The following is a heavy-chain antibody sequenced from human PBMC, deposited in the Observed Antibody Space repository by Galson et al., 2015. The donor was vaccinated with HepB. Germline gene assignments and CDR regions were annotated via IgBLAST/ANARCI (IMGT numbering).Heavy chain of an antibody. J-gene: IGHJ4*02. CDR3: ATIVATYEFDY. V-gene: IGHV3-30*04. CDR1: GFTFSSYA. CDR2: ISYDGSNK. D-gene: IGHD5-12*01. Sequence: SLRLPCAAYGFTFSSYAMHWVRQAPGKGLEWVAVISYDGSNKYYADSVKGRFTISRDNSKNTLYLQMNSLRAEDTAVYYCATIVATYEFDYWGQGTLVTVSS.